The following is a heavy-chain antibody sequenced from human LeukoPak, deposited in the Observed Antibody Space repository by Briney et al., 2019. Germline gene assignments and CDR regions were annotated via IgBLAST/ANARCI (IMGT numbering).Heavy chain of an antibody. CDR1: GFTFSTYA. Sequence: GGSLRLSCVASGFTFSTYAMGWARQAPGKGLEWVSGISDGVGSAYYADSVKGRFTISRDNAKNSLYLQMNSLRAEDTAVYYCARDLISRQNYYDSSGFDYWGQGTLVTVSS. J-gene: IGHJ4*02. CDR3: ARDLISRQNYYDSSGFDY. D-gene: IGHD3-22*01. V-gene: IGHV3-23*01. CDR2: ISDGVGSA.